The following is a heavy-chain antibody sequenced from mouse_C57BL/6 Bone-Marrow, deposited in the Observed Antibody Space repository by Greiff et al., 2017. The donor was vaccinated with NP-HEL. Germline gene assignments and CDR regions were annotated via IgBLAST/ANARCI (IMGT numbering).Heavy chain of an antibody. CDR1: GYTFTDYY. V-gene: IGHV1-19*01. J-gene: IGHJ2*01. Sequence: VQLQQSGPVLVKPGASVKMSCKASGYTFTDYYMNWVKQSHGKSLEWIGVINPYNGGTSYNQKFKGKATLTVVKSSSTAYMELNSLTSEDSAVYYCARDGYYVFSLYFDYWGQGTTLTVSS. CDR3: ARDGYYVFSLYFDY. D-gene: IGHD2-3*01. CDR2: INPYNGGT.